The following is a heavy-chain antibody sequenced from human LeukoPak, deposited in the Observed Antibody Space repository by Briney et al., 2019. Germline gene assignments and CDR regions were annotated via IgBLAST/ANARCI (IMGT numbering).Heavy chain of an antibody. CDR1: GFTFDSYA. D-gene: IGHD2-2*01. CDR2: ISSPGSST. V-gene: IGHV3-23*01. CDR3: AKRGIPTSAYYFDY. J-gene: IGHJ4*02. Sequence: PGGSLRLSCAASGFTFDSYAMTWVRQAPGKGLEWVSYISSPGSSTFYADSVKGRFTISRDNYKNTLYLQMNSLRAEDTAVYYCAKRGIPTSAYYFDYWGQGTLITVSS.